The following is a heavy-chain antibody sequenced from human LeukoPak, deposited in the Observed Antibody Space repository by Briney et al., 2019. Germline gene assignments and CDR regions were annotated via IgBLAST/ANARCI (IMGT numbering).Heavy chain of an antibody. CDR2: ISSSGSTV. V-gene: IGHV3-11*04. CDR1: GFTFSDYY. D-gene: IGHD3-3*01. Sequence: PGGSLRLSCAASGFTFSDYYMSWIRQAPGKGLEWVSYISSSGSTVYYADSVKGRFTISRDNAKNSLYLQMNSLRAEDTAVYYCARALTIFGVGYYMDVWGKGTTVTVSS. CDR3: ARALTIFGVGYYMDV. J-gene: IGHJ6*03.